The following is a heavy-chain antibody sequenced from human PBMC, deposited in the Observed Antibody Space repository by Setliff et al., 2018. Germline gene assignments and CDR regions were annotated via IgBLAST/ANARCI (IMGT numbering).Heavy chain of an antibody. CDR3: ARPRGGDYAFDI. CDR2: IYNSGST. Sequence: SETLSLTCTVSGGSISSYYWSWIRQPPGKGLEWIGYIYNSGSTNYNPSLKSRVTISVDTSKNQISLKLTSVTAADTAVYYCARPRGGDYAFDIWGRGRMVTVSS. D-gene: IGHD3-16*01. CDR1: GGSISSYY. V-gene: IGHV4-59*01. J-gene: IGHJ3*02.